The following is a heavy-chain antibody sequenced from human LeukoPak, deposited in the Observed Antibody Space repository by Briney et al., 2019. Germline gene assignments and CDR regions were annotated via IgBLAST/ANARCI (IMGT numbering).Heavy chain of an antibody. Sequence: PGGSLRLSCAASGFTFSSYGMSWVRQAPGKGLEWVSAISGSGGSTYYADSEKGRFTISRDNSKNTLYLQMNSLRAEDTAVYYCAKDGETYYYGSGSYYGHFDYWGQGTLVTVSS. J-gene: IGHJ4*02. D-gene: IGHD3-10*01. CDR2: ISGSGGST. V-gene: IGHV3-23*01. CDR3: AKDGETYYYGSGSYYGHFDY. CDR1: GFTFSSYG.